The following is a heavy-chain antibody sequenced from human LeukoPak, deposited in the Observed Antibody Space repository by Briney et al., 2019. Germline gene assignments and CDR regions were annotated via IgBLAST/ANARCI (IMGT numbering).Heavy chain of an antibody. J-gene: IGHJ4*02. D-gene: IGHD2-15*01. CDR1: GFTFSSYA. CDR2: ISGSGGST. CDR3: AKDLSSSSSVVVVAAKHDY. V-gene: IGHV3-23*01. Sequence: GGSLRLSCAASGFTFSSYAMCWVRQAPGKGLEWVSAISGSGGSTYYADSVKGRFTISRDNSKNTLYLQMNSLRAGDTAVYYCAKDLSSSSSVVVVAAKHDYWGQGTLVTVSS.